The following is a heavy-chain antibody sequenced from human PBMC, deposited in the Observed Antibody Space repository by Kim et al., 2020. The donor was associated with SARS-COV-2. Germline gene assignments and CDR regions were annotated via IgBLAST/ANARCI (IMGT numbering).Heavy chain of an antibody. D-gene: IGHD3-16*01. CDR3: ARGYAGGPFDF. J-gene: IGHJ4*02. Sequence: TGYGDSVKGRFRISRDNGKNSLYLQMNSLRAEDTALYHCARGYAGGPFDFWGQGALVTVSS. CDR2: T. V-gene: IGHV3-20*01.